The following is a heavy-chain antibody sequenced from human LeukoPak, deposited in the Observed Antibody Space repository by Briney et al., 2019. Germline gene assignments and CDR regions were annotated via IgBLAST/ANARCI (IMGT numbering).Heavy chain of an antibody. Sequence: GPVKVSCKASGYTFSVYYVHWVRQAPGQGLGWVGWIKPKSGGTNYAQKFQGRVTMTRDTSISTAYMELSRLRYDDSAVYYCAYSSSGSYFDYWGQGTLVTVSS. CDR1: GYTFSVYY. CDR2: IKPKSGGT. V-gene: IGHV1-2*02. CDR3: AYSSSGSYFDY. D-gene: IGHD2-21*01. J-gene: IGHJ4*02.